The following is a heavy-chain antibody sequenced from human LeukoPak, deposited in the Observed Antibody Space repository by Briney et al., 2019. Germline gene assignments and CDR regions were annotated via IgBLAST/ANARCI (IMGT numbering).Heavy chain of an antibody. CDR2: INPNSGGT. Sequence: ASVKVSCKASGYTFTGYYMHWVRQAPGQGLEWMGWINPNSGGTNYAQKFQGRVTMTRDTSISTAYMELSRLRSGDTAVYYCARDAGSGSQLADAFDIWGQGTMVTVSS. V-gene: IGHV1-2*02. CDR3: ARDAGSGSQLADAFDI. D-gene: IGHD3-10*01. J-gene: IGHJ3*02. CDR1: GYTFTGYY.